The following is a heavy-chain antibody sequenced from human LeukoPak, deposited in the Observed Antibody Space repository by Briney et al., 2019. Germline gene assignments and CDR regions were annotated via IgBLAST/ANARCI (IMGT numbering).Heavy chain of an antibody. CDR1: GFTFSSYG. J-gene: IGHJ4*02. D-gene: IGHD2-2*01. CDR3: ARDEATHFVVVPAALDY. CDR2: IRYDGSNK. V-gene: IGHV3-30*02. Sequence: PGGSLRLSCAASGFTFSSYGMHWVRQAPGKGLEWVAFIRYDGSNKYYADSVNGRFTISRDNSRNTLYLQMNSLRPEDTGVYYCARDEATHFVVVPAALDYWGQGTLVTVSS.